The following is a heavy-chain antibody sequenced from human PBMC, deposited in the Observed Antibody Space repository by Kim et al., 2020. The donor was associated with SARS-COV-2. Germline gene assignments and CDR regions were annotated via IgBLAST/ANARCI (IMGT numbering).Heavy chain of an antibody. V-gene: IGHV4-39*01. CDR3: ASTGYCSSTSCSEIDY. D-gene: IGHD2-2*01. Sequence: SLKSRVTISVDTSKNQFSLKLSSVTAADTAVYYCASTGYCSSTSCSEIDYWGQGTLVTVSS. J-gene: IGHJ4*02.